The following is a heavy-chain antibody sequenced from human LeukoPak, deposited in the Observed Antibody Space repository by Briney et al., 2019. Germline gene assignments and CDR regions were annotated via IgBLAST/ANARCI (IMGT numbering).Heavy chain of an antibody. V-gene: IGHV3-21*04. Sequence: GGSLRLSCAASGFTFSNYIMNWVRQAPGKGLEWVSSISSSSYSIYYADSVKGRFTISRDNSKNTLYLQMNSLRAEDTAVYYCAKDGYGFQTYYFDYWGQGTLVTVSS. J-gene: IGHJ4*02. D-gene: IGHD5-18*01. CDR2: ISSSSYSI. CDR3: AKDGYGFQTYYFDY. CDR1: GFTFSNYI.